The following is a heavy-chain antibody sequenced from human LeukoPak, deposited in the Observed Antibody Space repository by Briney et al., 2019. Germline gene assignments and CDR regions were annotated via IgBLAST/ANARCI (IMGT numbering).Heavy chain of an antibody. J-gene: IGHJ5*02. V-gene: IGHV4-59*01. Sequence: YIYYSGTTNYHPSLKSRGTISVDTSKNQFSLKLSSVTAADTAVYYCARDYYDLGDNWFDPWGQGTLVTVSS. CDR2: IYYSGTT. D-gene: IGHD3-22*01. CDR3: ARDYYDLGDNWFDP.